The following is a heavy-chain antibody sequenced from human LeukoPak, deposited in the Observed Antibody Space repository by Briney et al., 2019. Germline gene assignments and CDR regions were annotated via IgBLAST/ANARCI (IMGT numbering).Heavy chain of an antibody. Sequence: GGSLRLSCEASGFSFSSYGMNWVRQAPGKGLEWVSSISSGSSFIYYADSMKGRFTISRDNAKNSLYLEMNSLRVDDTAVYYCARIKDPYGAAEYWDQGTRVTVS. CDR3: ARIKDPYGAAEY. D-gene: IGHD4-17*01. CDR2: ISSGSSFI. V-gene: IGHV3-21*03. CDR1: GFSFSSYG. J-gene: IGHJ4*02.